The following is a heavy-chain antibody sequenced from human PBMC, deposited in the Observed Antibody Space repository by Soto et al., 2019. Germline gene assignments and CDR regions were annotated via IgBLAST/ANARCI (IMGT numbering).Heavy chain of an antibody. J-gene: IGHJ4*02. Sequence: SETLSLTCSVSGGSVSDKTYYWSWIRQPPGKRLEWIGYVYYSWTTNYNPSLKSRVTISVDLSKNQFSLRLSSVTTADTALYYCARTTAVPNSLRSRYFFDYWGQGTLVTVSS. CDR2: VYYSWTT. CDR3: ARTTAVPNSLRSRYFFDY. V-gene: IGHV4-61*01. CDR1: GGSVSDKTYY. D-gene: IGHD4-17*01.